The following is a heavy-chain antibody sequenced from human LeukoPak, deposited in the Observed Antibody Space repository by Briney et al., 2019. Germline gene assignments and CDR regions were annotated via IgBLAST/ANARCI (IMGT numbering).Heavy chain of an antibody. V-gene: IGHV3-33*01. D-gene: IGHD5-12*01. Sequence: GGSLTLSCAPSGFTFSSYAMHWVRQAPGKGLEWVAVIGYDASNKYYADSVKGRFTISRDNSKNTLYLQMNSLRAEDTAVYYCARDQSGYDFGFDYWGQGTLVTVSS. CDR3: ARDQSGYDFGFDY. CDR2: IGYDASNK. CDR1: GFTFSSYA. J-gene: IGHJ4*02.